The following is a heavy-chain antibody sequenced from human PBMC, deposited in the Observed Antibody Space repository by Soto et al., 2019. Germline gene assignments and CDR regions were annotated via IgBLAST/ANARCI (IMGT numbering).Heavy chain of an antibody. V-gene: IGHV4-59*01. Sequence: PSDTLSLTCTVSGGSISSYYWSWIRQPPGKGLEWIGYIYYSGSTNYNPSLKSRVTISVDTSKNQFSLKLSSVTAADTAVYYCARAIAAAGLDYWGQGTLVTVSS. J-gene: IGHJ4*02. D-gene: IGHD6-13*01. CDR1: GGSISSYY. CDR2: IYYSGST. CDR3: ARAIAAAGLDY.